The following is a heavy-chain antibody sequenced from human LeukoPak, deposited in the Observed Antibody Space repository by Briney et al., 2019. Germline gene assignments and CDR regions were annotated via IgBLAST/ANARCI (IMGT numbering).Heavy chain of an antibody. CDR2: VSTPDAT. Sequence: PGGSLRLSCAASGFIFSEHAMNWVRQAPGKGLEWVSTVSTPDATFYTDSVKGRFIISRDNSKNTVSLQMKSLRLEDTAVYYCARGVKGQPLGYWGQGTLVTVSS. V-gene: IGHV3-23*01. D-gene: IGHD6-13*01. CDR1: GFIFSEHA. CDR3: ARGVKGQPLGY. J-gene: IGHJ4*02.